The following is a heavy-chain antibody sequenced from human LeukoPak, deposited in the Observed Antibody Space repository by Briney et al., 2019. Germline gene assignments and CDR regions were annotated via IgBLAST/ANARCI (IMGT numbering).Heavy chain of an antibody. J-gene: IGHJ4*02. D-gene: IGHD3-22*01. CDR1: GYTFTSYG. Sequence: ASVKVSCKASGYTFTSYGISWVRQAPGQGLEWMGWISAYNGNTNYAQKLQGRVTMTTDTSTGTAYMELRSLRSDDTAVYYCARDSVTMIVDPFDYWGQGTLVTVSS. V-gene: IGHV1-18*01. CDR3: ARDSVTMIVDPFDY. CDR2: ISAYNGNT.